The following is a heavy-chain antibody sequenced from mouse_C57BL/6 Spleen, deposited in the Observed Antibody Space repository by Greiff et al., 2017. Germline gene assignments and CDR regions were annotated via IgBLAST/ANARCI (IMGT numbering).Heavy chain of an antibody. CDR3: ARNTNLLGAMDY. J-gene: IGHJ4*01. V-gene: IGHV1-55*01. Sequence: QVQLQQSGAELVKPGASVKMSCKASGYTFTSYWITWVKPRPGQGLEWIGDIYPGSGSTNYNEKFKSKATLTVDTSSSTAYMQLSSLTSEDSAVYYCARNTNLLGAMDYWGQGTSVTVSS. D-gene: IGHD1-1*01. CDR1: GYTFTSYW. CDR2: IYPGSGST.